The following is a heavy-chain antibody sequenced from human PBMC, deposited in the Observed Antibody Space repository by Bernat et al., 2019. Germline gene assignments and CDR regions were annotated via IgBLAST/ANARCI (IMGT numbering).Heavy chain of an antibody. CDR3: ARDCSGGSCYPDQYYFDY. CDR1: GHTFTSYG. D-gene: IGHD2-15*01. Sequence: QVQLVQSGAEVKKPGASVKVSCKASGHTFTSYGISWVRQAPGQGLEWMGWISAYNGNTNYAQKLQGRVTMTTDTSTSTAYMELRSLRSDDTAVYYCARDCSGGSCYPDQYYFDYWGQGTLVTVSS. J-gene: IGHJ4*02. CDR2: ISAYNGNT. V-gene: IGHV1-18*01.